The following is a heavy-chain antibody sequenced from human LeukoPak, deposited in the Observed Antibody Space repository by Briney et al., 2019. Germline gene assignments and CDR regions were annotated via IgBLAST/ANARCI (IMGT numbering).Heavy chain of an antibody. D-gene: IGHD4-11*01. J-gene: IGHJ5*02. CDR2: IRYDGSNK. CDR3: AKEDYSNYRGGFDP. Sequence: GGSLRLSCAASGFTFSSYGMHWVRQAPGKGLEWVAFIRYDGSNKYYADSVKGRFTISRDNSKNTLYLQMNSLRAEDTAVYYCAKEDYSNYRGGFDPCGQGTLVTVSS. CDR1: GFTFSSYG. V-gene: IGHV3-30*02.